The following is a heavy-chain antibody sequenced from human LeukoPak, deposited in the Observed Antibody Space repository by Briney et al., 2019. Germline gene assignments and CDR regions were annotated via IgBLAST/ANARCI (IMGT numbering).Heavy chain of an antibody. CDR1: GYIFTDYY. CDR3: ARGPHPARGYFDWFTSSASYYMDV. J-gene: IGHJ6*03. CDR2: INPNSGGT. D-gene: IGHD3-9*01. Sequence: ASVKVSCKASGYIFTDYYMHWVRQAPGQELGWMGRINPNSGGTSYAQKFQGRVTMTRDTSTSTVYMELSSLRSEDTAVYYCARGPHPARGYFDWFTSSASYYMDVWGKGTTVTISS. V-gene: IGHV1/OR15-1*04.